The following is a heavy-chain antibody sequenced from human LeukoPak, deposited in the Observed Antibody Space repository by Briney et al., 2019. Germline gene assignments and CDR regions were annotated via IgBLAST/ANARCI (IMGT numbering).Heavy chain of an antibody. CDR1: GVTFNTYG. V-gene: IGHV3-23*01. CDR3: AKGSGNGYGSGPFDY. CDR2: ISTSGEST. D-gene: IGHD3-10*01. Sequence: GGSLRLSCEVSGVTFNTYGIHWVRQAPGKGLEWVSAISTSGESTYYADSVKGHFTISRDNSKNTLYLQMNSLRAEDTAIYFCAKGSGNGYGSGPFDYWGQGTLVTVSS. J-gene: IGHJ4*02.